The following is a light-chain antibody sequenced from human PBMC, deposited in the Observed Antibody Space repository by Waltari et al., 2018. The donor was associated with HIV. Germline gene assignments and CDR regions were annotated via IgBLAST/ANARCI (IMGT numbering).Light chain of an antibody. CDR2: RNN. V-gene: IGLV1-47*01. CDR3: AAWDDSLSGGV. CDR1: SSNIGSKY. J-gene: IGLJ3*02. Sequence: QSVLTQPPSASGTPGQRVTISCSGSSSNIGSKYVYWYQHRPGTAPKLLIYRNNQRPSGVPDRFSGSKSGTSASLAISGLRSEDEADYYCAAWDDSLSGGVFGGGTKLTVL.